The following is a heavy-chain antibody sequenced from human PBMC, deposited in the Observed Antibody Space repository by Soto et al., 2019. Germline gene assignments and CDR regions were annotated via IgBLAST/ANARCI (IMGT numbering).Heavy chain of an antibody. J-gene: IGHJ5*02. CDR2: ISYDGSNK. CDR1: GFTFSSYG. D-gene: IGHD2-15*01. Sequence: QVQLVESGGGVVQPGRSLRLSCAASGFTFSSYGMHWVRQAPGKGLEWVAVISYDGSNKYYADSVKGRFTISRDNSKNTLYLQMNSLRAEDTAVYYCAKDVGVVVVAATGEVDPWGQGTLVTVSS. V-gene: IGHV3-30*18. CDR3: AKDVGVVVVAATGEVDP.